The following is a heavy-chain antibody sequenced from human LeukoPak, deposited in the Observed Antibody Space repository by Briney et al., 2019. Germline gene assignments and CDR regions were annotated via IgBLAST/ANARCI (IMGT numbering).Heavy chain of an antibody. Sequence: LSGGSLRLSCAASGFTVSDNYMSWVRQAPGKGLEWVSVIYSGGSTYYADSVKGRFTISRDNSKNTLYLQMNSLRAEDTAVYYCAKERIAVAGESFDYWGQGTLVTVSS. V-gene: IGHV3-66*01. CDR2: IYSGGST. CDR3: AKERIAVAGESFDY. J-gene: IGHJ4*02. CDR1: GFTVSDNY. D-gene: IGHD6-19*01.